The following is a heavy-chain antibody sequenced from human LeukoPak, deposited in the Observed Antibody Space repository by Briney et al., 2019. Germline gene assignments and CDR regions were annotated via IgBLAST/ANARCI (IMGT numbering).Heavy chain of an antibody. CDR2: IYYSGST. V-gene: IGHV4-59*12. CDR1: GGSISTYY. Sequence: SETLSLTCTVSGGSISTYYWNWLRQPPGKGLEWIGYIYYSGSTNYNPSLKSRVTISVDTSKNQFSLKLSSVTAADTAVYYCARGSLRFDPWGQGTLVTVSS. CDR3: ARGSLRFDP. J-gene: IGHJ5*02.